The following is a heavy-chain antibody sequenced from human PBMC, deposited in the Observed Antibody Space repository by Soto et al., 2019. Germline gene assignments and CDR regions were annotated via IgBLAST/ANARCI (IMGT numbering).Heavy chain of an antibody. Sequence: PSETLSLTCTVSGGSISSSSYYWGWIRQPPGKGLEWIGSIYYSGSTYYNPSLKSRVTISVDTSKNQFSLKLSSVTAADTAVYYCASPYCSGGSCYGMFGYYGMDVWGQGTTVTVSS. CDR3: ASPYCSGGSCYGMFGYYGMDV. V-gene: IGHV4-39*01. CDR2: IYYSGST. J-gene: IGHJ6*02. D-gene: IGHD2-15*01. CDR1: GGSISSSSYY.